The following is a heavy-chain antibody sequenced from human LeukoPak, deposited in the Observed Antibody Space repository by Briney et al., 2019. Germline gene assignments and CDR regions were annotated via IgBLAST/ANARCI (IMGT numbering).Heavy chain of an antibody. J-gene: IGHJ4*02. V-gene: IGHV4-59*01. CDR3: ARDERSDTSGWHLGY. CDR1: GGSINSYY. Sequence: SETLSLTCTVSGGSINSYYWSWIRQPPGKGLEWIGFIYHSGITNYNPSLKSRVTISVDTSKNQFSLNLSSVTAADTAVYYCARDERSDTSGWHLGYWGQGTLVTVSS. D-gene: IGHD6-19*01. CDR2: IYHSGIT.